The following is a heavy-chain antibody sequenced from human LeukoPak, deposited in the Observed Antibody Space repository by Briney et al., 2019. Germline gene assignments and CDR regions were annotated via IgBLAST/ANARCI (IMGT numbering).Heavy chain of an antibody. CDR1: GFTFSSYA. J-gene: IGHJ4*02. V-gene: IGHV3-23*01. D-gene: IGHD3-22*01. Sequence: GGSLRLSCAASGFTFSSYAMSWVRQAPGKGLEWVSGISSSGSGGSTYYADSVKGRFTISRDNSKNTLYLQINSLRAEDTAVYYCAKDREIAADSSGLFDYWGQGTLVTVSS. CDR3: AKDREIAADSSGLFDY. CDR2: ISSSGSGGST.